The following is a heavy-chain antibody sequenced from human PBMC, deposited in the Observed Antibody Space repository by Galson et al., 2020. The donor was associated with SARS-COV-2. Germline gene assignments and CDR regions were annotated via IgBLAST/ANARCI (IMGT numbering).Heavy chain of an antibody. V-gene: IGHV1-18*01. J-gene: IGHJ4*02. Sequence: ASVTVSCKASGYTFAAYGISWARQAPAQGPEWMGISTYTGDTKYEQKFQGRVTMTTDTSTSTAYMALRSLISDDTATYYCARESVADRSGWRWGEYWGQGTLVTV. CDR1: GYTFAAYG. CDR2: ISTYTGDT. D-gene: IGHD3-16*01. CDR3: ARESVADRSGWRWGEY.